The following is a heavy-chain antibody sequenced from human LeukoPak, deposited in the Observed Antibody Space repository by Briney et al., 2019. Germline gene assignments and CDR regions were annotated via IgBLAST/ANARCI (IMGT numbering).Heavy chain of an antibody. V-gene: IGHV1-3*01. CDR2: INAGNGNT. CDR1: GYTFTSYA. Sequence: ASVKVSCKASGYTFTSYAMHWVRQAPGQRLEWMGWINAGNGNTKYSQKFQGRVTITRDTSASTAYMELSSLRSEDTAVHYCARSWQKQWLVDAFDIWGQGTMVTVSS. D-gene: IGHD6-19*01. CDR3: ARSWQKQWLVDAFDI. J-gene: IGHJ3*02.